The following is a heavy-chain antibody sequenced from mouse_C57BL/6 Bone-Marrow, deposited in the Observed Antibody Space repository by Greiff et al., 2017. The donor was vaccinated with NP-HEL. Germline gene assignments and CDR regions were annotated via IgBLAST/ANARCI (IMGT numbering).Heavy chain of an antibody. CDR2: IDTENGDT. J-gene: IGHJ2*01. V-gene: IGHV14-4*01. CDR3: TAMVTTTGYYFDY. CDR1: GFNIKDDY. Sequence: EVQLQQSGAELVRPGASVKLSCTASGFNIKDDYMHWVKQRPEQGLEWIGWIDTENGDTEYASKFQGKATITADTSSNTAYLQLSSLTSEDTAVYYCTAMVTTTGYYFDYWGQGTTLTVSS. D-gene: IGHD2-2*01.